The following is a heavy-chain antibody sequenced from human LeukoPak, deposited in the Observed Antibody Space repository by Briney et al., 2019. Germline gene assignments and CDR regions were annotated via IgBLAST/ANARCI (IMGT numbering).Heavy chain of an antibody. Sequence: GGSLRLSCGASGFSISNFWMSWIRQAPGKGLERVANMNPDGSATYYLDSVKGRFTISRDNAKTSVYLQMNSLRPDDTAVYYCARTLVEVPGHSDLFDFWGQGTLVTVSS. V-gene: IGHV3-7*01. CDR2: MNPDGSAT. CDR1: GFSISNFW. CDR3: ARTLVEVPGHSDLFDF. D-gene: IGHD2-2*01. J-gene: IGHJ4*02.